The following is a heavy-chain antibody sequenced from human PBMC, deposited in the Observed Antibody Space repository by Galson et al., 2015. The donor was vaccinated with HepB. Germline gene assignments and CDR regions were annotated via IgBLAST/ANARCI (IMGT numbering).Heavy chain of an antibody. J-gene: IGHJ3*02. D-gene: IGHD2-21*02. CDR3: ARRCGGDCHDAFDI. CDR1: GFTFTNYA. CDR2: IVGSGGAA. V-gene: IGHV3-23*01. Sequence: SLRLSCAASGFTFTNYAMTWVRQAPGKGLEWVSVIVGSGGAAFYADSVKGRFTISRDNSKNTLFLQMNSLRAEDTAVYFCARRCGGDCHDAFDIWGHGTMVTVSS.